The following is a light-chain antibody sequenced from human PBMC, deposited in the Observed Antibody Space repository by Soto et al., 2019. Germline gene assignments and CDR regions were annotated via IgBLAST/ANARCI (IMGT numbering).Light chain of an antibody. CDR3: QQYNSYSQT. J-gene: IGKJ1*01. CDR2: DAS. CDR1: QSISSW. Sequence: DIQMTQSPPTLSASVGDRVTITCRASQSISSWLAWYQQKPGEAPNLLIYDASGLESGVPSRFSGSGSGTEFTLTISSLQPDDFATYYCQQYNSYSQTFGQGTKVEIK. V-gene: IGKV1-5*01.